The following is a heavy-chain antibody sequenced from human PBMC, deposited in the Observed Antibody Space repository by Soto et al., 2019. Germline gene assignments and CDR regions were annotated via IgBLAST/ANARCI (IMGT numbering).Heavy chain of an antibody. CDR1: GGSISFYY. CDR3: ARGVGSSPPRY. Sequence: QVQLQESGPGHVKPSETLSLTCTISGGSISFYYWSWIRQSPGQALEWIGYIYASGSPYYNPSLRSRVLFSADTSKTQGSLELTSATAADTAVYVCARGVGSSPPRYWGRGTLVTVSS. D-gene: IGHD1-26*01. J-gene: IGHJ4*02. CDR2: IYASGSP. V-gene: IGHV4-59*01.